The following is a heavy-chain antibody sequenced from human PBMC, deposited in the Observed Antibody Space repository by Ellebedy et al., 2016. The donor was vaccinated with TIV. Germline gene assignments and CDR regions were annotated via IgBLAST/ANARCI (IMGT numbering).Heavy chain of an antibody. J-gene: IGHJ4*02. CDR3: AKGDGIPSYDY. D-gene: IGHD1-26*01. CDR1: GFTFSSYT. Sequence: PGGSLRLSCAASGFTFSSYTMSWVRQAPGKGLEWVSSIGGTGSTIYVDSGKGRFAISRDNTKNTLFLQMNSLRAEDTAVYYCAKGDGIPSYDYWGQGTLVTVSS. V-gene: IGHV3-23*01. CDR2: IGGTGST.